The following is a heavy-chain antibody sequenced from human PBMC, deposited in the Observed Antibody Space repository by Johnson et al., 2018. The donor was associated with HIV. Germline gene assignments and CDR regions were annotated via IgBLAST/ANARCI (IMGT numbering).Heavy chain of an antibody. J-gene: IGHJ3*02. V-gene: IGHV3-30*04. Sequence: QVQLVESGGGLVQPGGSLRLSCAASGFTFSSYAMHWVRQAPGKGLEWMAVISYDGSNQYYADSVKGRFTISRDNSKNTLYLQMNSLRVEDTALYSCSVAPRPGDVYDIWGQGTMVTVSS. CDR3: SVAPRPGDVYDI. CDR1: GFTFSSYA. CDR2: ISYDGSNQ. D-gene: IGHD6-6*01.